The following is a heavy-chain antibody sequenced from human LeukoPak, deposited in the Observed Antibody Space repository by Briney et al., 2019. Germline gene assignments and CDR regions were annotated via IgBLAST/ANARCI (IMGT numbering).Heavy chain of an antibody. CDR3: ARDRNTDFWSGYYTNYFDY. V-gene: IGHV3-48*04. CDR2: ISGSSSTI. CDR1: GFTFSSYS. J-gene: IGHJ4*02. Sequence: GGSLRLSCAASGFTFSSYSMNWVRQAPGKGLEWVSYISGSSSTIYYADSVKGRFTISRDNAKNSLYLQMDSLRAEDTAVYYCARDRNTDFWSGYYTNYFDYWGQGTLDTVSS. D-gene: IGHD3-3*01.